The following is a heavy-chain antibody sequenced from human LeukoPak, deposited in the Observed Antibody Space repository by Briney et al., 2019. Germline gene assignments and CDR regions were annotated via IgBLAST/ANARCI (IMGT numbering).Heavy chain of an antibody. Sequence: ASVKVSCKASGGTFSSYAISWVRQAPGQGLEWMGGIIPIFGTANYAQKFQGRVTITADESTSTAYMELSSLRSEDTAVYYCARGGLIVGATFDYWGQGTLVTVSS. V-gene: IGHV1-69*13. CDR1: GGTFSSYA. D-gene: IGHD1-26*01. CDR3: ARGGLIVGATFDY. CDR2: IIPIFGTA. J-gene: IGHJ4*02.